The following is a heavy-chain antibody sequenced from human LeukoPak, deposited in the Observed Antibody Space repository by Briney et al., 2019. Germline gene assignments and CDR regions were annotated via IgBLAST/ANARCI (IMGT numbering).Heavy chain of an antibody. D-gene: IGHD5-12*01. Sequence: GESLKISCKGSGYSFTSYWIGWVRQAPGQGLEWMGWISAYNGNTNYAQKLQGRVTMTTDTSTSTAYMELRSLRSDDTAVYYCARDGAIVATISYYYMDVWGKGTTVTISS. J-gene: IGHJ6*03. V-gene: IGHV1-18*04. CDR1: GYSFTSYW. CDR3: ARDGAIVATISYYYMDV. CDR2: ISAYNGNT.